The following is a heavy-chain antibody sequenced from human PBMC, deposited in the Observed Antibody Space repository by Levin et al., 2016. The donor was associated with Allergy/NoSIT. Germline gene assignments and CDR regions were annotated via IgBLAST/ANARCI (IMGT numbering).Heavy chain of an antibody. Sequence: ASVKVSCKASGYTFTSYYIHWVRQAPGQGLEWMGIINPGGGRTRSAQKFQGRVTMTTDTSTSTVYMELSSLRSEDTAVYYCARNGSVSDNLFDYDDGMDVWGQGTTVTVSS. CDR3: ARNGSVSDNLFDYDDGMDV. J-gene: IGHJ6*02. CDR2: INPGGGRT. D-gene: IGHD3-3*01. V-gene: IGHV1-46*03. CDR1: GYTFTSYY.